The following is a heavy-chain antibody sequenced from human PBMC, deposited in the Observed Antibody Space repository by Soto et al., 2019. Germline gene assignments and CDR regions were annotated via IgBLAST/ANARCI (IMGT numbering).Heavy chain of an antibody. CDR3: ARVEYLFALVIGVGAFDI. CDR2: IIPIFGTA. J-gene: IGHJ3*02. V-gene: IGHV1-69*06. CDR1: GGTFSSYA. D-gene: IGHD3-22*01. Sequence: QVQLVQSGAEVKKPGSSVKVSCKASGGTFSSYAISWVRQAPGQGLEWMGGIIPIFGTANYAQKFQGRVTLTADKSTSTDYMELSSLRSEDTAVYYCARVEYLFALVIGVGAFDIWGQGTMVTVSS.